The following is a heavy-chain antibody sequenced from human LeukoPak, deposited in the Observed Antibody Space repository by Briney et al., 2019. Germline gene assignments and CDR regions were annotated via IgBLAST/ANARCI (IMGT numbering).Heavy chain of an antibody. CDR3: TRDRHYDFWGGTRIPYFDY. CDR1: GFTFGDYA. Sequence: GGSLRLSCTASGFTFGDYAMSWFRQAPGKGLEWVGFIRSKAYGGTTEYAASVKGRFTISRDDSKSIAYLQMNSLKTEDTAVYYCTRDRHYDFWGGTRIPYFDYWGQGTLVTVSS. CDR2: IRSKAYGGTT. D-gene: IGHD3-3*01. J-gene: IGHJ4*02. V-gene: IGHV3-49*03.